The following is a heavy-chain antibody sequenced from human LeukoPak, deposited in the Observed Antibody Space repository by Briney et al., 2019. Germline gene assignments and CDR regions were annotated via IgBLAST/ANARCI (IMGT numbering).Heavy chain of an antibody. D-gene: IGHD6-13*01. CDR1: GGSISSYY. V-gene: IGHV4-4*07. Sequence: SETLSLTCTVSGGSISSYYWSWIRQPAGKGLEWIGRIYTSGSTNHNPSLKSRVTMSVDTSKNQFSLKRSSVTAADTAVYYCARTVTSSSWYGVGYYFDYWGQGTLVTVSS. CDR2: IYTSGST. CDR3: ARTVTSSSWYGVGYYFDY. J-gene: IGHJ4*02.